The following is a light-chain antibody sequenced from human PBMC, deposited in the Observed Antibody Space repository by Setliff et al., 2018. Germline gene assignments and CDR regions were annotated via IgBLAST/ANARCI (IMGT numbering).Light chain of an antibody. Sequence: DIQMTQSPSTLSASVGDIVTISCRASRSIGPYLAWYQQKPGKAPKVLIYKASELESGVPSRFSGSGYGTEFTLTISSLQPDDFATYYCQQYNSYSRTVGQGTKVDIK. V-gene: IGKV1-5*03. J-gene: IGKJ1*01. CDR1: RSIGPY. CDR2: KAS. CDR3: QQYNSYSRT.